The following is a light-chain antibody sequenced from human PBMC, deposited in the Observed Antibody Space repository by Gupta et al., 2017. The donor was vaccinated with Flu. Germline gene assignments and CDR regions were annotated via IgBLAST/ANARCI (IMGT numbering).Light chain of an antibody. J-gene: IGKJ1*01. CDR3: QQFGTSPQT. CDR2: GAS. CDR1: QSVSSSY. Sequence: ELVLTQSPGTLSLSPGERATLSCLASQSVSSSYLAWYQQRPGQAPRLLIYGASSRATGIPDRFSGSGSGTDFTLTISRLEPEDFAVYYCQQFGTSPQTFGQGTKVEIK. V-gene: IGKV3-20*01.